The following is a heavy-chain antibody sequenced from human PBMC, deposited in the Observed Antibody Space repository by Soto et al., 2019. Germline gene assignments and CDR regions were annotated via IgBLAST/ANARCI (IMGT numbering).Heavy chain of an antibody. CDR2: IKEDGSQK. D-gene: IGHD3-3*01. CDR3: ATQGQHNFLM. V-gene: IGHV3-7*02. CDR1: GFSFSTHW. J-gene: IGHJ3*02. Sequence: EVQLVESGGILVQPGGSLRLSCAASGFSFSTHWMSWVRQAPGKGLEWVANIKEDGSQKYYVGSVKDRFTISRDNGENSLYLKMDSLRAEATAISYCATQGQHNFLMWGQGTVVTVSS.